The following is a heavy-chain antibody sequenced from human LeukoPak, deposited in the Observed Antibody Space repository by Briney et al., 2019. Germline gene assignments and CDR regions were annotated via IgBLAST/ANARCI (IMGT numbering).Heavy chain of an antibody. CDR2: TYYSGST. Sequence: SETLSLTCTVSGGSISTSGYFWSWIRQPPGKGLEWIGDTYYSGSTNYNPSLQSRVTISVDTSKNQFSLKLSSVTAADTAVYYCARHCKNLGSSWYANPLFDYWGQGTLVTVSS. D-gene: IGHD6-13*01. J-gene: IGHJ4*02. V-gene: IGHV4-61*05. CDR3: ARHCKNLGSSWYANPLFDY. CDR1: GGSISTSGYF.